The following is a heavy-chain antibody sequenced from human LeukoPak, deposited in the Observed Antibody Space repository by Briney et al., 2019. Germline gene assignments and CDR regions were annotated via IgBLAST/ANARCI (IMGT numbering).Heavy chain of an antibody. J-gene: IGHJ6*02. D-gene: IGHD6-19*01. CDR1: GFSFSSYG. CDR2: IWYDGSNK. CDR3: ARDPVSGSGWFYYYYGMDV. V-gene: IGHV3-33*01. Sequence: GRSLRLSCAASGFSFSSYGMHWVRRAPGKGLEWVAVIWYDGSNKYYADSVKGRFTISRDNSKNTLYLQMNSLRAEDTAVYYCARDPVSGSGWFYYYYGMDVWGQGTTVTVSS.